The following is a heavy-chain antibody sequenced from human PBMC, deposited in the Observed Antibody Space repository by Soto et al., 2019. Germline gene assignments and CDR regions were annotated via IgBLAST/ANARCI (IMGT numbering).Heavy chain of an antibody. Sequence: QAQLVESGGGVVQPGKSLRLSCAASRFTFSSRGMHWVRQAPGKGLEWVAFIWFDGSQQRYPDSVKGRFTISRDNSKNTLHLQMNNLRAEDTAMYYCVRFGSDWSFDQWGQGTLVTVSS. CDR3: VRFGSDWSFDQ. CDR2: IWFDGSQQ. CDR1: RFTFSSRG. J-gene: IGHJ4*02. V-gene: IGHV3-33*01. D-gene: IGHD6-19*01.